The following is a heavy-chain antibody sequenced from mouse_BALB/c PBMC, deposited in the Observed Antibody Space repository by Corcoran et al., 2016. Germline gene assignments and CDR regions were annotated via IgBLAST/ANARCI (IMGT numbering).Heavy chain of an antibody. D-gene: IGHD2-1*01. CDR3: ARYGNYYYYAMDY. V-gene: IGHV1S136*01. J-gene: IGHJ4*01. Sequence: EVQMQQSGPELVKPGASVKMFCKASGYSFTSYVIHWVKQKPGQGLAWIGYINPYNDGTKYNEKFKGKATLTSDKSSSTAYMELSILTSEDSAVYYCARYGNYYYYAMDYWGQGTSVTVSS. CDR2: INPYNDGT. CDR1: GYSFTSYV.